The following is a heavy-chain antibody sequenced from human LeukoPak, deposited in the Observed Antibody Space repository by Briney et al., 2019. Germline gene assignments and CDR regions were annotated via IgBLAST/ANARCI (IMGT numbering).Heavy chain of an antibody. D-gene: IGHD4-23*01. J-gene: IGHJ4*02. CDR2: IILLFDTI. Sequence: ASVKVSCKAPGGTFSSYAISWVRQAPGQGLEWMGEIILLFDTINYAQNFQGRVTITADEFTSTAYMELSSLRSDDTAVYYCARDRPGNSLEYWGQGTLVTVSS. V-gene: IGHV1-69*01. CDR1: GGTFSSYA. CDR3: ARDRPGNSLEY.